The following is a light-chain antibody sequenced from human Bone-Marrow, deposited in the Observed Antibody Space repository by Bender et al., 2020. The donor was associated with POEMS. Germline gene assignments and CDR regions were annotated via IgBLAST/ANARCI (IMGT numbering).Light chain of an antibody. CDR2: MTN. V-gene: IGLV1-47*01. Sequence: QSMLTQSPSASGTPGQRVSISCSGANSNIGNNYVYWYQQFPGTAPKLLISMTNGRPSGVPDRFSGSKSGTSASLAISGLRSEDEADYYCAAWDDSLSGSWVFGGGTKLTVL. CDR3: AAWDDSLSGSWV. J-gene: IGLJ3*02. CDR1: NSNIGNNY.